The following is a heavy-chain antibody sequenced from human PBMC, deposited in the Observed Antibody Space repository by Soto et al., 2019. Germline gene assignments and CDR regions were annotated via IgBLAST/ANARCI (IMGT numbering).Heavy chain of an antibody. D-gene: IGHD3-10*01. Sequence: GGSLRLSCAASGFTFNRHAIHWVRQSPGKGLEWVAVISRDGNNKYSADSVKGRFTISRDNAKNTVILQMNSLRREDTAIYYCARSRSGAVADSFDYWGQGTPVTVSS. J-gene: IGHJ4*02. V-gene: IGHV3-30-3*01. CDR1: GFTFNRHA. CDR2: ISRDGNNK. CDR3: ARSRSGAVADSFDY.